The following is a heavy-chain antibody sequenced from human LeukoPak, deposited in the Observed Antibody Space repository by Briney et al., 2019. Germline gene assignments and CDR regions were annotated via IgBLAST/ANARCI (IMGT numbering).Heavy chain of an antibody. Sequence: SETLSLTCAVHGGSFSGYYWRWLRQSPGVGLEWIGEINDSGSTNYDPSLKSRVTISVDTSKNQISLKLTSVTAADTAVYYCARVAGDPIYYYYYMDVWGKGTTVTVSS. CDR2: INDSGST. CDR3: ARVAGDPIYYYYYMDV. J-gene: IGHJ6*03. D-gene: IGHD7-27*01. V-gene: IGHV4-34*01. CDR1: GGSFSGYY.